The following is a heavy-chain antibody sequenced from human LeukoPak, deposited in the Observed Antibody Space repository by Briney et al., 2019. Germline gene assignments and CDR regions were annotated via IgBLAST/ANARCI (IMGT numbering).Heavy chain of an antibody. V-gene: IGHV3-74*01. CDR1: GFTFSSYG. CDR2: VNSDGSST. Sequence: GGSLRLSCAASGFTFSSYGMHWVRQAPGKGLVWVSHVNSDGSSTSYADSVRGRFTISRDNAKNTLYLQMNSLRAEDTAVYYCARLMLTATYYFDCWGQGTLVTVSS. J-gene: IGHJ4*02. D-gene: IGHD2-15*01. CDR3: ARLMLTATYYFDC.